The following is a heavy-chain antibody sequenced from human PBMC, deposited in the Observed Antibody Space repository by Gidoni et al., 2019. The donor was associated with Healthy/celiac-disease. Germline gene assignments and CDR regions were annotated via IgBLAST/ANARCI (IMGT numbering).Heavy chain of an antibody. Sequence: QLQLQESGPGLVKPSETLSLTCTVSGGSISSSRYYWGWIRQPPGKGLEWIGSIYYSWSTYYNPSLKSLVTISVDTSKNQFSLKLSSVTAADTAVYYCARPRNDFWSGYYTGFDYWGQGTLVTVSS. D-gene: IGHD3-3*01. CDR3: ARPRNDFWSGYYTGFDY. V-gene: IGHV4-39*01. CDR2: IYYSWST. J-gene: IGHJ4*02. CDR1: GGSISSSRYY.